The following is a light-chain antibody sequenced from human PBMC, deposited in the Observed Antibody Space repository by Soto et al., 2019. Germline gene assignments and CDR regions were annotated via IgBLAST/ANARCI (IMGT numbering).Light chain of an antibody. CDR3: QQYHSYPVT. J-gene: IGKJ4*01. V-gene: IGKV1-16*02. CDR2: AAS. CDR1: QGINDF. Sequence: DIQMTQSPSSLSASVGDTVTITCRASQGINDFLAWFQQKPGKAPKSLISAASSLQSGVPSKFSGSGSGRDFTLTISSLQPEDSATYYCQQYHSYPVTFGGGTKVEIK.